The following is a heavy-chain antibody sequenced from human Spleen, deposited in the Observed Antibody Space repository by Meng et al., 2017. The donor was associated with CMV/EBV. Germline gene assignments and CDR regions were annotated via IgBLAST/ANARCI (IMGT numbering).Heavy chain of an antibody. CDR3: ARAPYYGGNSFDY. CDR2: INPNSGGT. CDR1: GYTFTGYY. D-gene: IGHD4-23*01. Sequence: ASVKVSCKASGYTFTGYYMHWVRQAPGQGLEWMGWINPNSGGTNYAQNFQGRVTMTRDTSISTAYMELSSLRSEDTAVYYCARAPYYGGNSFDYWGQGTLVTVSS. V-gene: IGHV1-2*02. J-gene: IGHJ4*02.